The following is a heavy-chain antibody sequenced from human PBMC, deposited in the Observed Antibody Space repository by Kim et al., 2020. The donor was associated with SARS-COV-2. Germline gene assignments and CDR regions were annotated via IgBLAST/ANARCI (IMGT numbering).Heavy chain of an antibody. D-gene: IGHD3-10*01. CDR3: VRGNYNFDY. V-gene: IGHV6-1*01. Sequence: KWYNEYAESIESRISIEPDTSKNQFSLHLNSVTPEDTALYYCVRGNYNFDYWGQGTLVTVSS. J-gene: IGHJ4*02. CDR2: KWYN.